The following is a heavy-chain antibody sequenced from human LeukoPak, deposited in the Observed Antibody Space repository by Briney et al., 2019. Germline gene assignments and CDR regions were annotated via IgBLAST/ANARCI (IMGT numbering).Heavy chain of an antibody. D-gene: IGHD3-3*01. CDR1: GFTFSSYA. Sequence: PGGSLRLSCAASGFTFSSYAMSWFRQAPGKGLEWVGFIRSKAYGGTTEYAASVKGRFTISRDDSKSIAYLQMNSLKTEDTAVYYCTRDERDFWSGYTFDYWGQGTLVTVSS. V-gene: IGHV3-49*03. J-gene: IGHJ4*02. CDR3: TRDERDFWSGYTFDY. CDR2: IRSKAYGGTT.